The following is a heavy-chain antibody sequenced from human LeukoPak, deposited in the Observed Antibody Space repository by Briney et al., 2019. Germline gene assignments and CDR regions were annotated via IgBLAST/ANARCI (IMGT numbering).Heavy chain of an antibody. V-gene: IGHV3-74*01. Sequence: GGSLRLSCAASGFTFGSYWMHWVRQAPGKGLMWVSRINFDGSSTYYADSVRGRFTISRDNAKNTLHLQMNSLRAEDTAVYYCARDSKLRFLFYYMDVWGKGTTVTVSS. CDR3: ARDSKLRFLFYYMDV. D-gene: IGHD3-3*01. J-gene: IGHJ6*03. CDR2: INFDGSST. CDR1: GFTFGSYW.